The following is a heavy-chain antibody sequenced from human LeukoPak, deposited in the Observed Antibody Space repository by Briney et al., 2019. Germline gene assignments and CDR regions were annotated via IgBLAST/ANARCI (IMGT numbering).Heavy chain of an antibody. CDR2: INHSGST. CDR1: GGSFSGYY. V-gene: IGHV4-34*01. Sequence: SETLSLTCAVYGGSFSGYYWSWIRQPPGKGLEWIGEINHSGSTNYNPSLKSRVTISVDTSKNQFSLKLSSVTAADTAVYYCATGGYSYGLGGDYWGQGTLVTVSS. D-gene: IGHD5-18*01. CDR3: ATGGYSYGLGGDY. J-gene: IGHJ4*02.